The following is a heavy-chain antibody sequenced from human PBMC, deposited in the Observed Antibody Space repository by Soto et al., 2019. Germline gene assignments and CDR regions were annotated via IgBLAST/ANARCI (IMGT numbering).Heavy chain of an antibody. CDR1: GYTFTGYY. J-gene: IGHJ4*02. CDR2: INPNSGGT. CDR3: ARVGAAALGYFDY. V-gene: IGHV1-2*02. D-gene: IGHD6-13*01. Sequence: GASVKVSCKASGYTFTGYYMHGVRQAPGQGLEWMGWINPNSGGTNYAQKFQGRVTMTRDTSISAAYMELSRLRSDDTAVYYCARVGAAALGYFDYWGQGTLVTVSS.